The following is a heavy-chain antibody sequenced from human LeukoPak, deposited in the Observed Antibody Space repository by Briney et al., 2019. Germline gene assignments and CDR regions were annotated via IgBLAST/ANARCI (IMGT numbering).Heavy chain of an antibody. CDR3: ARDPLNYYYDSRGYYDY. CDR2: ISAYNGNT. CDR1: GYTFTSYG. J-gene: IGHJ4*02. D-gene: IGHD3-22*01. Sequence: ASVKVSCKASGYTFTSYGISWVRQAPGQGLEWMGWISAYNGNTNYAQKLQGRVTMTTDTSTSTAYMELRSLRSDDTAVYYCARDPLNYYYDSRGYYDYWGQGTLVTVSS. V-gene: IGHV1-18*01.